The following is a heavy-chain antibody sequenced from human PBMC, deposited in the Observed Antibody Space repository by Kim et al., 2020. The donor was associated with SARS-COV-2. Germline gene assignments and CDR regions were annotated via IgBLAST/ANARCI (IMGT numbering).Heavy chain of an antibody. V-gene: IGHV3-11*01. J-gene: IGHJ6*02. CDR3: AREIVPAWRGYSYGYGIERGGYGMDV. CDR1: GFTFSDYY. CDR2: ISSSGSTI. D-gene: IGHD5-18*01. Sequence: GGSLRLSCAASGFTFSDYYMSWIRQAPGKGLEWVSYISSSGSTIYYADSVKGRFTISRDNAKNSLYLQMNSLRAEDTAVYYCAREIVPAWRGYSYGYGIERGGYGMDVWGQGTTVTVSS.